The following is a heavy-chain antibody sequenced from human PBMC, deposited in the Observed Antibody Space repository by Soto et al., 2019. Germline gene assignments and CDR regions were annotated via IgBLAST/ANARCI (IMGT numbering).Heavy chain of an antibody. D-gene: IGHD3-22*01. Sequence: QVHLAQSGPEVKKPGASVKVSCKASGYTITSYGISWVRLAPGQGLEWMGWINIYGGGTNYAQKYQDRVTMTRDTSTNTVYLEMRSLTSDDTAIYYCARALYYYDNSGLAFWGQGTLVTVSS. CDR3: ARALYYYDNSGLAF. J-gene: IGHJ4*02. V-gene: IGHV1-18*01. CDR1: GYTITSYG. CDR2: INIYGGGT.